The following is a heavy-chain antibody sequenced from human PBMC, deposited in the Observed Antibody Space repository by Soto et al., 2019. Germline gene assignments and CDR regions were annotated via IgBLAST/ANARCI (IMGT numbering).Heavy chain of an antibody. Sequence: AGGSLRLSCAASGFTFTRYSMNWVRQAPGKGLEWVSSISSTTNYIYYGDSMKGRFTISRDNAKNSLYLEMNSLRAEDTAVYYCARESEDLTSNFDYWGQGTLVTVSS. J-gene: IGHJ4*02. V-gene: IGHV3-21*06. CDR3: ARESEDLTSNFDY. CDR2: ISSTTNYI. CDR1: GFTFTRYS.